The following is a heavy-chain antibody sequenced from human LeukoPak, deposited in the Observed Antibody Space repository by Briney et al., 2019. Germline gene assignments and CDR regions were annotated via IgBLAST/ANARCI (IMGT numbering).Heavy chain of an antibody. CDR1: GGSISNGNDY. J-gene: IGHJ4*02. CDR3: ARHGTNYGSGIYYHFDF. Sequence: SETLSLTCTVSGGSISNGNDYWGWIRQPPGKGLEYIGSIYYSGSTYYNPSLKSRVTISVDTSKNQCSLKLSSVTAADTAAYYCARHGTNYGSGIYYHFDFWGQGTLVTVSS. D-gene: IGHD3-10*01. CDR2: IYYSGST. V-gene: IGHV4-39*01.